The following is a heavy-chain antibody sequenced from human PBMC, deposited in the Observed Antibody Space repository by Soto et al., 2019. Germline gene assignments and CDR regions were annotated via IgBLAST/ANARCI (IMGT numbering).Heavy chain of an antibody. Sequence: PSETLSLTCTVSGGSISSYYWSWIRQPPGKGLEWIGYIYYSGSTNYNPSLKSRVTISVDTSKNQFSLKLSSVTAADTAVYYCASSPSSSARYYYYYYMDVWGKGTTVTVSS. J-gene: IGHJ6*03. CDR2: IYYSGST. V-gene: IGHV4-59*08. CDR3: ASSPSSSARYYYYYYMDV. CDR1: GGSISSYY. D-gene: IGHD6-6*01.